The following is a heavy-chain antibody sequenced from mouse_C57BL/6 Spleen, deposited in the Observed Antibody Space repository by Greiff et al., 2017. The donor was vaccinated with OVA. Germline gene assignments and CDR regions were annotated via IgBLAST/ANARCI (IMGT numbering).Heavy chain of an antibody. CDR3: ARAELPKYFDV. V-gene: IGHV1-74*01. CDR1: SCSSYW. CDR2: IHPSDSDT. J-gene: IGHJ1*03. Sequence: SCSSYWMHWVKQRPGQGLEWIGRIHPSDSDTNYNQKFKGKATLTVDKSSSTAYMQLSSLTTEDSAIYYSARAELPKYFDVWGTGTTVTVSS.